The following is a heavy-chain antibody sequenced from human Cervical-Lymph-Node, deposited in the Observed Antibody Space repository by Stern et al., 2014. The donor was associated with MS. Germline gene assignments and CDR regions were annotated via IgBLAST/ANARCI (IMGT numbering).Heavy chain of an antibody. D-gene: IGHD6-6*01. CDR3: AKTGPITARYD. Sequence: EVQLVQSGGGLVQPGGSLRLSCVTSGFTFSSYWMSWVRQAPGKGLEWVANIRQDGGETKYGDSVKGRFTISRDNAKNSLYLQMNSLRAEDTAIYYCAKTGPITARYDWGQGTLVTVSS. J-gene: IGHJ4*02. CDR1: GFTFSSYW. V-gene: IGHV3-7*03. CDR2: IRQDGGET.